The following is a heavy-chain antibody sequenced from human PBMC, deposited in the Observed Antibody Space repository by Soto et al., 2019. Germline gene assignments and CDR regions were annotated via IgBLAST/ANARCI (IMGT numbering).Heavy chain of an antibody. CDR1: GGSVSSGSYY. D-gene: IGHD3-22*01. J-gene: IGHJ4*02. CDR2: IYYSGST. Sequence: ETLSRSGAGSGGSVSSGSYYWSWIRQPPGKGLEWIGYIYYSGSTNYNPSLKSRVTISVDTSKNQLSLKLSSVTAADTAVYYCARDQNYDSSGYYFWGQGNLVTASS. V-gene: IGHV4-61*01. CDR3: ARDQNYDSSGYYF.